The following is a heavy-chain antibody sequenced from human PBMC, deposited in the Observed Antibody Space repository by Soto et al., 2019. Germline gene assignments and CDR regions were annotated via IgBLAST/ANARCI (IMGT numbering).Heavy chain of an antibody. CDR1: GFTFSSYW. CDR3: ARGVADY. CDR2: INPDGSGT. V-gene: IGHV3-74*01. Sequence: EVQLVESGGGLVQPGGSLRLSCAASGFTFSSYWMHWVRQPPGKGLMWVSRINPDGSGTNYADSVKGRFTMSRDNAKNTLYLQMNSLGADDTAVYYCARGVADYWGQGTLVSVSS. D-gene: IGHD2-15*01. J-gene: IGHJ4*02.